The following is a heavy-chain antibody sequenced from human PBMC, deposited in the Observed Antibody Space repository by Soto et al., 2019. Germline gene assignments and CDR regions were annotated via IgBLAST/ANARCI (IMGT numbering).Heavy chain of an antibody. CDR1: GFTFSSYS. D-gene: IGHD6-19*01. CDR2: ISSSSSYI. CDR3: ARDHSSGLKMPTAEYFQH. J-gene: IGHJ1*01. V-gene: IGHV3-21*01. Sequence: PGGSLRLSCAASGFTFSSYSMNWVRQAPGKGLEWVSSISSSSSYIYYADSVKGRFTISRDNAKNSLYLQMNSLRAEDTAVYYCARDHSSGLKMPTAEYFQHWGQGTLVTVSS.